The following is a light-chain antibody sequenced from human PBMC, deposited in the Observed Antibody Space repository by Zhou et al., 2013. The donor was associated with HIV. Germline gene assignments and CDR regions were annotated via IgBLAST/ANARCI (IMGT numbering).Light chain of an antibody. Sequence: DIQMTQSPSTLSASVGDRVTITCRASQTISAWLAWYQQKPGKAPKLLIYQASVLETGVPSRFSGSGSGTEFTLTISSLQPDDFALYFCQQYNSYPLTFGGGPKVEI. CDR1: QTISAW. J-gene: IGKJ4*01. CDR3: QQYNSYPLT. V-gene: IGKV1-5*03. CDR2: QAS.